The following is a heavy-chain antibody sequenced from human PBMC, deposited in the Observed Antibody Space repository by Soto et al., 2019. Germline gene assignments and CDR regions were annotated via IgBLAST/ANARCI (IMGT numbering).Heavy chain of an antibody. CDR2: INPSGGST. D-gene: IGHD2-15*01. J-gene: IGHJ5*02. V-gene: IGHV1-46*01. Sequence: ASVKVSCKASGYTFTSYYMHWVRQAPGQGLEWMGIINPSGGSTSYAQKFQGRVTMTRDTSTSTVYMELSSLRSEDTAVYYCARGVVVVAAIINWFDPWGQGTLVTVSS. CDR1: GYTFTSYY. CDR3: ARGVVVVAAIINWFDP.